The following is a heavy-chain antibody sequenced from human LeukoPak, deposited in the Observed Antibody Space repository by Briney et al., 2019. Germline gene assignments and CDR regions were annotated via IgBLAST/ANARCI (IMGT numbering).Heavy chain of an antibody. D-gene: IGHD4-17*01. CDR2: MDISGST. CDR3: ARDQEGATVTSPYYYYYMDV. V-gene: IGHV4-61*02. CDR1: GGSISSGSYY. Sequence: SETLSLTCTVSGGSISSGSYYWSWIRQPAGKGLEWIERMDISGSTNYNPSLKSRVTISVDTSKNQFSLKLSSVTAADTAVYYCARDQEGATVTSPYYYYYMDVWGKGTTVTISS. J-gene: IGHJ6*03.